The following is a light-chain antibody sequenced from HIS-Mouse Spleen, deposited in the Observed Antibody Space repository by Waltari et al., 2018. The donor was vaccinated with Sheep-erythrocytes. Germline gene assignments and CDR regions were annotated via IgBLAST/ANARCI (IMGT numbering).Light chain of an antibody. CDR3: QSADSSVV. Sequence: YELTQPPSVSVSPGQTARITCSGDALPKQYAYWYQQKPGQAPVLVIYKDSERPSGIPERFSGSSSGTTVTLTISGVQAEDEADYYCQSADSSVVFGGGTKLTVL. J-gene: IGLJ2*01. CDR1: ALPKQY. V-gene: IGLV3-25*03. CDR2: KDS.